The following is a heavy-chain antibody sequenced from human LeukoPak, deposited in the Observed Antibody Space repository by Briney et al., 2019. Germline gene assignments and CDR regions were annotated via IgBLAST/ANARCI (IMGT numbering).Heavy chain of an antibody. V-gene: IGHV3-48*01. J-gene: IGHJ4*02. CDR2: ISSRSRNI. Sequence: GGSLRPSCAASGFTFSDYSMNWVRQAPGQGLEWVSFISSRSRNIYYADSVKGRFTISRDSAKNSLYLQMNSLRAEDTAVYYCARSGYTYESTFDYWGQGTLVTVSS. CDR3: ARSGYTYESTFDY. CDR1: GFTFSDYS. D-gene: IGHD5-18*01.